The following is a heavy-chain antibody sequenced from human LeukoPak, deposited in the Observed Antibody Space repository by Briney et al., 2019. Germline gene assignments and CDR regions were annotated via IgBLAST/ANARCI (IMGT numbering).Heavy chain of an antibody. CDR1: GYTFISYA. J-gene: IGHJ3*02. CDR2: INVGNGNT. CDR3: ARPRTGALDI. Sequence: ASVKVSCKASGYTFISYAMHWVRQAPGQRPEWMGWINVGNGNTKYAQKFQGRVTISRDTSARVVYLELNSLKFEDTSMYYCARPRTGALDIWGQGTMVTVSS. D-gene: IGHD3/OR15-3a*01. V-gene: IGHV1-3*01.